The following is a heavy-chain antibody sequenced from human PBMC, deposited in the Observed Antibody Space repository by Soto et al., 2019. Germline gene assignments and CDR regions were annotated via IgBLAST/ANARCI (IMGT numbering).Heavy chain of an antibody. CDR3: AHRVLRAVFGLVTTTAIYFDF. V-gene: IGHV2-5*02. D-gene: IGHD3-3*01. Sequence: QITLNESGPTVVKPTETLTLTCTFSGFSLTTSGVGVSWVRQSPGKAPEWLAFIYWDDDKRYSTSLKSRLTITKDTSKNQVVLTMANVDPAATATYYCAHRVLRAVFGLVTTTAIYFDFWGQGTPVVVSS. CDR2: IYWDDDK. J-gene: IGHJ4*02. CDR1: GFSLTTSGVG.